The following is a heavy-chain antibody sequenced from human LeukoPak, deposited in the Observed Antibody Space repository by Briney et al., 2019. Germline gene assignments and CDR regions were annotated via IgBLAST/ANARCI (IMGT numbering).Heavy chain of an antibody. CDR2: ISSSSSYI. Sequence: PGGSLRLSCAASGFTFSSYSMNWVRQAPGKGLEWVSSISSSSSYIYYADSVKGRFTISRDNAKNSLYLQMNSLRAEDTAVYYCASNGASSGWRPFDYWGQGTLVTVSS. J-gene: IGHJ4*02. CDR3: ASNGASSGWRPFDY. V-gene: IGHV3-21*01. CDR1: GFTFSSYS. D-gene: IGHD6-19*01.